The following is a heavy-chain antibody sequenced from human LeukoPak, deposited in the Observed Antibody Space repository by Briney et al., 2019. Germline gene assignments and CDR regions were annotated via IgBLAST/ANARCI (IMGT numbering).Heavy chain of an antibody. CDR1: GGTFSSYA. J-gene: IGHJ4*02. D-gene: IGHD6-6*01. CDR3: ARINSSSGALDY. Sequence: ASVKVSCKASGGTFSSYAISWVRQAPGQGLEWTGRIIPIFGIANYAQKFQGRVTITADKSTSTACMELSSLRSEDTAVYYCARINSSSGALDYWGQGTLVTVSS. CDR2: IIPIFGIA. V-gene: IGHV1-69*04.